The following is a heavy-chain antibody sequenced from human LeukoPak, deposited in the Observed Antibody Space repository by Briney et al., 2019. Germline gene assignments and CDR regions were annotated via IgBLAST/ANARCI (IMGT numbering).Heavy chain of an antibody. CDR3: ASLARDY. D-gene: IGHD3-3*02. CDR1: GFIVSNTY. CDR2: IHNEGST. J-gene: IGHJ4*02. V-gene: IGHV3-53*01. Sequence: PGGSLRLSCAASGFIVSNTYMTRVRQAPGKGLEWVSVIHNEGSTYYADSVKGRFTVSRDNSKNMLFLRMNSLRVEDTAVYFCASLARDYWGQGTLVSVSS.